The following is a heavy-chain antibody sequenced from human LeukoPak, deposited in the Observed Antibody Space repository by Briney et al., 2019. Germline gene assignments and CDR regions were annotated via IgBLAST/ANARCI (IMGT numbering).Heavy chain of an antibody. J-gene: IGHJ4*02. CDR1: GYSISSGYY. CDR3: ARDSGILATHY. CDR2: IYHSGRT. D-gene: IGHD5-12*01. V-gene: IGHV4-38-2*02. Sequence: SETLSLTCTVSGYSISSGYYWGWIRQPPGKGLEWIGSIYHSGRTYYNPSLKSRVTISVDTSKNQFSLKLSSVTAADTAIYYCARDSGILATHYWGQGTLVTVSS.